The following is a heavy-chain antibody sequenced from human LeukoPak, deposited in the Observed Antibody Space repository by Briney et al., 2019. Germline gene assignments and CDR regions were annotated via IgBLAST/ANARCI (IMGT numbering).Heavy chain of an antibody. CDR2: ISYDGSNK. Sequence: GGSLRLSCAASGFTFSSYAMHWVRQAPGKGLEWVAVISYDGSNKYYADSVKGRFTISRDNSKNTLCLQMNSLRAEDTAVYYCARASGLWFGELPNGMDVWGQGTTVTVSS. CDR1: GFTFSSYA. CDR3: ARASGLWFGELPNGMDV. D-gene: IGHD3-10*01. J-gene: IGHJ6*02. V-gene: IGHV3-30*04.